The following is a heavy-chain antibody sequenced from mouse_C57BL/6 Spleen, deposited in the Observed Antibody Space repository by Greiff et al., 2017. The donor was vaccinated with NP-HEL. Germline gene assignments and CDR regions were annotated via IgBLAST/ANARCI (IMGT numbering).Heavy chain of an antibody. CDR1: GYAFTNYL. D-gene: IGHD4-1*01. Sequence: QVQLKESGAELVRPGTSVKVSCKASGYAFTNYLIEWVKQRPGQGLEWIGVINPGSGGTNYNEKFKGKATLTADKSSSTAYMQLSSLTSEDSAVYFCARPELGRWFAYWGQGTLVTVSA. J-gene: IGHJ3*01. V-gene: IGHV1-54*01. CDR3: ARPELGRWFAY. CDR2: INPGSGGT.